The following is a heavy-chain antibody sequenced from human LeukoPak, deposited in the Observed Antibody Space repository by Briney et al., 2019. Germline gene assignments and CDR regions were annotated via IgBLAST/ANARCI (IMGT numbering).Heavy chain of an antibody. CDR3: AGSMIVVPGAFDI. J-gene: IGHJ3*02. CDR1: GYSFTSYW. V-gene: IGHV5-51*01. CDR2: IYPGDSDT. Sequence: GESLQISCKGSGYSFTSYWIGWVRQLPGKGLEWMGIIYPGDSDTRYSPSFQGQVTISADKSISTAYLQWSSLKASDTAMYYCAGSMIVVPGAFDIWGQGTMVTVSS. D-gene: IGHD3-22*01.